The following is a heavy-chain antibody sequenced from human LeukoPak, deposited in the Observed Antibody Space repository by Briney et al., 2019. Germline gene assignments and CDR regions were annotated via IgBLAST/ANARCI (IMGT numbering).Heavy chain of an antibody. CDR2: IFYSGST. D-gene: IGHD6-13*01. Sequence: AETLSLICTVSGGSISSSSFHWGWIRQPPGKGLEWIGTIFYSGSTYYNPSLKSRVTISVDTSKNRFSLQLSSVTAADTAVHYCARHSSSSYFDYWGQGTLVTVSS. CDR3: ARHSSSSYFDY. V-gene: IGHV4-39*01. J-gene: IGHJ4*02. CDR1: GGSISSSSFH.